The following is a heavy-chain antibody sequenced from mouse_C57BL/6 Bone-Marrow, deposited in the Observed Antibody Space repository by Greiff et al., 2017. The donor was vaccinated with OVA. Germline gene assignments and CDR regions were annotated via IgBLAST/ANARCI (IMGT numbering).Heavy chain of an antibody. CDR3: ARRYGNYLYWYFDV. Sequence: VQLQQSGSELRSPGSSVKLSCKDFDSEVFPIAYMSWVRQKPGHGFEWIGGILPSIGRTIYGEKFEDKATLDADTLSNTAYLELNSLTSEDSAIYYCARRYGNYLYWYFDVWGTGTTVTVSS. D-gene: IGHD2-10*02. CDR2: ILPSIGRT. CDR1: DSEVFPIAY. J-gene: IGHJ1*03. V-gene: IGHV15-2*01.